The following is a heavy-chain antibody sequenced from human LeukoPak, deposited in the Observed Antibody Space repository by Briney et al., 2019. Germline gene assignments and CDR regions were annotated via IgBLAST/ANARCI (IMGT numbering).Heavy chain of an antibody. J-gene: IGHJ6*03. V-gene: IGHV4-39*07. CDR2: IYYSGST. CDR3: ARGRWSGYPQPLYYYYMDV. Sequence: SETLSLTCTVSGGSISSSSYYWGWIRQPPGKGLEWIGSIYYSGSTYYNPSLKSRVTISVDTSKNQFSLKLSSVTAADTAVYYCARGRWSGYPQPLYYYYMDVWGKGTTVTVSS. CDR1: GGSISSSSYY. D-gene: IGHD3-3*01.